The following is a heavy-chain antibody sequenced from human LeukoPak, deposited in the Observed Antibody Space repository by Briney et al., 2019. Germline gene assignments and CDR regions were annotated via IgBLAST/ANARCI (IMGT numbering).Heavy chain of an antibody. D-gene: IGHD2-2*01. Sequence: PGGSLRLSCAASGFTFSSYAMHWVRQAPGKGLEWVAVMSYDESKQYYADSVKGRFIISRDNSRNTLYLQMNSLRTEDTAVYYCARGYCSSTTCTSGYYYGMDVWGQGTTVTVSS. V-gene: IGHV3-30-3*01. CDR2: MSYDESKQ. CDR1: GFTFSSYA. CDR3: ARGYCSSTTCTSGYYYGMDV. J-gene: IGHJ6*02.